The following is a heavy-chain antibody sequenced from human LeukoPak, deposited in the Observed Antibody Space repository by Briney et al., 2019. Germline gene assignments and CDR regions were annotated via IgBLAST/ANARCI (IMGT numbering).Heavy chain of an antibody. CDR1: GFSFSRYS. V-gene: IGHV3-21*01. D-gene: IGHD6-13*01. J-gene: IGHJ4*02. Sequence: GGSLRLSCAASGFSFSRYSMTWVRRAPGKGLEWVSSFTSMSRTIYYADSVKGRFTISRDDAKESLYLQMNSLRADDTAIYYCARESSGIAATDKIDYWGQGALVTVSS. CDR2: FTSMSRTI. CDR3: ARESSGIAATDKIDY.